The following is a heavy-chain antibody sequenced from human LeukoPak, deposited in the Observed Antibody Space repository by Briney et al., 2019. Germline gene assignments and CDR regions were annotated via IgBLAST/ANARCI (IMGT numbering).Heavy chain of an antibody. CDR2: ISYDGSNK. V-gene: IGHV3-30*18. CDR3: AKGGDYGDESLYYYYYYYMDV. D-gene: IGHD4-17*01. CDR1: GFSFSSYG. J-gene: IGHJ6*03. Sequence: PGGSLRLSCAASGFSFSSYGMHWVRQAPGNGLGWVAVISYDGSNKYYADSVKGRFTISRDNSKNTLYLQMNSLRAEDTAVYYCAKGGDYGDESLYYYYYYYMDVWGKGTTVTVSS.